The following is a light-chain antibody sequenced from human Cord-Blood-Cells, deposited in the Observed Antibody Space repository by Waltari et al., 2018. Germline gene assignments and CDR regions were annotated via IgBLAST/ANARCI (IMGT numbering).Light chain of an antibody. V-gene: IGKV3-15*01. CDR1: HSVSSN. CDR3: QQYNNWPET. J-gene: IGKJ1*01. Sequence: EIVMTQSPATLSVSPGERATLPCRASHSVSSNLAWYQQKPGQAPRLLIYGASTRATGIPARFSGSGSGTEFTLTISSLQSEDFAVYYCQQYNNWPETFGQGTKVEIK. CDR2: GAS.